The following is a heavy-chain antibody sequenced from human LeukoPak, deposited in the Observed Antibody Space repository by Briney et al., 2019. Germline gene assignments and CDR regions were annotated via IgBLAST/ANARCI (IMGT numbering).Heavy chain of an antibody. CDR2: INSDGSST. V-gene: IGHV3-74*01. J-gene: IGHJ4*02. Sequence: PGGSLRLSCAASGFTFSSYWMHWVRQAPGKGLVWVSRINSDGSSTSYADSVKGRFTISRDNSKNTLYLQMNSLRAEDTAVYYCARGPSPIPYFDYWGQGTLVTVSS. CDR1: GFTFSSYW. CDR3: ARGPSPIPYFDY.